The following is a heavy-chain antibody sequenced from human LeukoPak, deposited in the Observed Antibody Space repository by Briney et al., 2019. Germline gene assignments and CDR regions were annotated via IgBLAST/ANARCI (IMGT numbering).Heavy chain of an antibody. J-gene: IGHJ4*02. CDR2: IYYSGTT. CDR1: GGSISSYY. V-gene: IGHV4-59*01. CDR3: ARRTGTYFDS. Sequence: SETLSLTSTVSGGSISSYYWSWIRQPPGKGLEWIGYIYYSGTTNYNPSLKSRLTISVDTSKNQFSLKLTSVTAADTAVYYCARRTGTYFDSWGQGTLVTVSS. D-gene: IGHD3-10*01.